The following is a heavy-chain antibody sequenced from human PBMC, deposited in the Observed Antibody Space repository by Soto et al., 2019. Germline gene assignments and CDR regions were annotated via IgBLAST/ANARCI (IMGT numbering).Heavy chain of an antibody. CDR1: GFTLGTYS. CDR2: ISSSGVTI. D-gene: IGHD1-1*01. V-gene: IGHV3-48*01. J-gene: IGHJ4*02. CDR3: ARAPLHADVWYNVGYVVDL. Sequence: VSLLESGGGLAQPGGSLRLSCVGSGFTLGTYSLHWVRQAPGKGLEWVSYISSSGVTIYYADSVKGRFTISRDNDKKSLYLEMNRLRGEDTAVYYCARAPLHADVWYNVGYVVDLWGQGTRVTVSS.